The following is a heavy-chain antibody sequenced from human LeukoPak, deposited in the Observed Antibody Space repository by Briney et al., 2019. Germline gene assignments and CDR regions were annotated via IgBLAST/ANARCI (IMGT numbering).Heavy chain of an antibody. CDR1: GFTFSNYW. Sequence: GGSLRLSCAASGFTFSNYWMTWVRQAPGKGLEWVSGINGRGGSTYYADAVKGRFTVSRDNSKNTLYLQMNSLRAEDTAVYYCAKARSGYSDDAFDIWGQGTMVTVSS. CDR2: INGRGGST. J-gene: IGHJ3*02. V-gene: IGHV3-23*01. CDR3: AKARSGYSDDAFDI. D-gene: IGHD3-22*01.